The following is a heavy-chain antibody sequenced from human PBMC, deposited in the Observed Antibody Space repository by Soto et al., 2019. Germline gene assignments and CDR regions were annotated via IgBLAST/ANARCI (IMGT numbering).Heavy chain of an antibody. Sequence: VQLVQSGAEVKKPGATVYVSCKASGYTFTSYDIFWVRQAPGKELEWLGWTSTSNGHTNYAQKLQYRVIMTTDTSTSPGYMELGSPRSDDTAVYYCARGYGSGWYSQYFHHWGQGTLVTVSP. V-gene: IGHV1-18*01. J-gene: IGHJ1*01. D-gene: IGHD6-19*01. CDR2: TSTSNGHT. CDR1: GYTFTSYD. CDR3: ARGYGSGWYSQYFHH.